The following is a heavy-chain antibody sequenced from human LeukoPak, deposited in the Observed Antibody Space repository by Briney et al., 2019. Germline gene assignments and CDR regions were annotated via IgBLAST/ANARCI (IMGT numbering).Heavy chain of an antibody. CDR1: GFTFSSYA. J-gene: IGHJ4*02. CDR3: AKVLNYYGSGYFDY. V-gene: IGHV3-23*01. CDR2: ISGRGGST. Sequence: GGSLRLSCAASGFTFSSYAMSWVRQAPGKGLEWVSAISGRGGSTHYADSVKGRFTISRDNSKNPLYLQMNSLRAEDTAVYYCAKVLNYYGSGYFDYWGQGTLVTVSS. D-gene: IGHD3-10*01.